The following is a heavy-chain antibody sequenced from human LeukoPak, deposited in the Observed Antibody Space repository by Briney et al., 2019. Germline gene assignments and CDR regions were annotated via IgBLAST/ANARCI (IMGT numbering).Heavy chain of an antibody. CDR1: GGSISSFY. D-gene: IGHD3-22*01. Sequence: PSETLSLTCTVSGGSISSFYWSWIREPPGKGLEWIGYIYYSGSTNYNPSLKSRVTISVDTSKNQFSLKLSSVTAADTAVYYCARGGPHYYDSSGYYRHWGQGTLVTVSS. V-gene: IGHV4-59*12. CDR2: IYYSGST. CDR3: ARGGPHYYDSSGYYRH. J-gene: IGHJ4*02.